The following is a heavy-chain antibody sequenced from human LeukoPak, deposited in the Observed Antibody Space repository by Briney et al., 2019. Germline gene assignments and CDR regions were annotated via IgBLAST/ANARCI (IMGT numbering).Heavy chain of an antibody. Sequence: PSETLSLTCTVSGGSISSYYWGWIRQPPGKGLEWIGSIYYSGSTYYNPSLKSRVTISVDTSKNQFSLKLSSVTAADTAVYYCARHRYCSGGSCYSEYYFDYWGQGTLVTVSS. J-gene: IGHJ4*02. CDR3: ARHRYCSGGSCYSEYYFDY. CDR1: GGSISSYY. CDR2: IYYSGST. V-gene: IGHV4-39*01. D-gene: IGHD2-15*01.